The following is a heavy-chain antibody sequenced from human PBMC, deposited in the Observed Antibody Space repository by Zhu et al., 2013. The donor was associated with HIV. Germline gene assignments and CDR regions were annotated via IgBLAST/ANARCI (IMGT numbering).Heavy chain of an antibody. J-gene: IGHJ4*02. CDR1: GGTFSSYA. Sequence: QVQLVQSGAEVKKPGSSVKVSCKASGGTFSSYAISWVRQAPGQGLEWMGGIIPIFGTANYAQKFQGRVTITADESTSTAYMELSSLRSEDTAVYYCAIGPRPYSYSSSWTQLDYWGQGTLVTVSS. D-gene: IGHD6-13*01. CDR2: IIPIFGTA. CDR3: AIGPRPYSYSSSWTQLDY. V-gene: IGHV1-69*01.